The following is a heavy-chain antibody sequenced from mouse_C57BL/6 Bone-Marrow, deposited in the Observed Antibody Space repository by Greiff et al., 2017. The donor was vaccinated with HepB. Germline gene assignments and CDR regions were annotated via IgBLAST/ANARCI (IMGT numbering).Heavy chain of an antibody. D-gene: IGHD1-1*01. CDR1: GYAFSSSW. J-gene: IGHJ1*03. CDR3: ARFSHYYGSSYWYFDV. Sequence: QVHVKQSGPELVKPGASVKISCKASGYAFSSSWMNWVKQRPGKGLEWIGRIYPGDGDTNYNGKFKGKATLTADKSSSTAYMQLSSLTSEDSAVYFCARFSHYYGSSYWYFDVWGTGTTVTVSS. V-gene: IGHV1-82*01. CDR2: IYPGDGDT.